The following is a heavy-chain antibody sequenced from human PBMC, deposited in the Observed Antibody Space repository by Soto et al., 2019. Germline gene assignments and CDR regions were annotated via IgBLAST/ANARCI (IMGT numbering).Heavy chain of an antibody. CDR1: GGSISSYY. CDR3: ARDYDIGGMDV. V-gene: IGHV4-59*01. Sequence: SETLSLTCTVSGGSISSYYWSWIRQPPGKGPEWIGYIYYSGSTNYNPSLKSRVTISVDTSKNQFSLKLSSVTAADPAVYYCARDYDIGGMDVWGQGTTVTVS. D-gene: IGHD3-9*01. J-gene: IGHJ6*02. CDR2: IYYSGST.